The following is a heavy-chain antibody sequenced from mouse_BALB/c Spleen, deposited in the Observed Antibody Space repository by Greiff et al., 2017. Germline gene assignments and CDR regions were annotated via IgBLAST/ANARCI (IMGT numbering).Heavy chain of an antibody. CDR1: GDSITSGY. V-gene: IGHV3-8*02. J-gene: IGHJ4*01. D-gene: IGHD1-1*01. CDR2: ISYSGST. CDR3: ARRAYYGSTYAMDY. Sequence: EVQLVESGPSLVKPSQTLSLTCSVTGDSITSGYWNWIRKFPGNKLEYMGYISYSGSTYYNPSLKSRISITRDTSKNQYYLQLNSVTTEDTATYYCARRAYYGSTYAMDYWGQGTSVTVSS.